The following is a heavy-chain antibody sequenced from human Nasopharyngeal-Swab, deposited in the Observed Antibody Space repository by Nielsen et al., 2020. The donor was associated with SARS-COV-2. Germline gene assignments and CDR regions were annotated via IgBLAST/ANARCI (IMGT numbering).Heavy chain of an antibody. V-gene: IGHV5-51*01. Sequence: GESLKISCATSGYRFTDYWIAWVRQAPGKGLECMGTIFPSDSDTRYSPSFEGRVTISVDQSITTAYLHWTSLKASDTAKYYCAIGAAVGTLFHGMDVWGQGTMVTVSS. CDR2: IFPSDSDT. J-gene: IGHJ6*02. D-gene: IGHD1-26*01. CDR3: AIGAAVGTLFHGMDV. CDR1: GYRFTDYW.